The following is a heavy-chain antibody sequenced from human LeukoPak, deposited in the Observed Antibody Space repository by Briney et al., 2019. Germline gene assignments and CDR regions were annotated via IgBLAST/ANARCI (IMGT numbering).Heavy chain of an antibody. CDR1: GYTFTSYG. CDR2: ISAYNGNT. CDR3: ARVSGGNYPNYYYYMDV. J-gene: IGHJ6*03. D-gene: IGHD4-23*01. Sequence: AAVTVSCKASGYTFTSYGISWVRQAPGKGVEWMGWISAYNGNTNYAQKLQGRVTMTTDTSTSTAYMELRSLRSDDTAVYYCARVSGGNYPNYYYYMDVGGKGTTVTVSS. V-gene: IGHV1-18*01.